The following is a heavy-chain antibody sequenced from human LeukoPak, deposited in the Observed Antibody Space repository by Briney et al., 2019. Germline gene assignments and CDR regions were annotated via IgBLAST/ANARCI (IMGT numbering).Heavy chain of an antibody. Sequence: SETLSLTCTVSGGSISSYYWSWIRQPPGKGLGWIGYIYYSGSTNYNPSLKSRVTISVDTSKNQFSLKLSSVTAADTAVYYCARGNNYDILTGHYSVGLLDYWGQGTLVTVSS. CDR1: GGSISSYY. V-gene: IGHV4-59*01. D-gene: IGHD3-9*01. CDR3: ARGNNYDILTGHYSVGLLDY. J-gene: IGHJ4*02. CDR2: IYYSGST.